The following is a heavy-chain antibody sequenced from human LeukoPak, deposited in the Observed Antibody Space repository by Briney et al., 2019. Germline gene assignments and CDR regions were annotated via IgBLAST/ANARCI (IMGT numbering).Heavy chain of an antibody. J-gene: IGHJ4*02. D-gene: IGHD7-27*01. CDR3: ARVELTGDFDY. CDR2: IYYSGST. CDR1: GGSISSSSYY. V-gene: IGHV4-39*06. Sequence: SETLSLTCTVSGGSISSSSYYWGWIRQPPGKGLEWIGSIYYSGSTCYNPSLKSRVTISVDTSKNQFPLKLSSVTAADTAVYYCARVELTGDFDYWGQGTLVTVSS.